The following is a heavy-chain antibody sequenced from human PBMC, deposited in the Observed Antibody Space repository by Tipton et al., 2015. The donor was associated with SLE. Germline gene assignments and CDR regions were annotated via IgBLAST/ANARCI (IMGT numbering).Heavy chain of an antibody. D-gene: IGHD2-2*01. J-gene: IGHJ4*02. CDR3: VVCSPSSCSYFDY. Sequence: TLSLTCAVSGDSLISDYYWGWVRQPAGKGLGWIGRICCGGSTKYNPSLDSRVSLSVGASKDQFSLKLSSVTAADTAVYYCVVCSPSSCSYFDYWGQGRLVTVSS. CDR1: GDSLISDYY. V-gene: IGHV4-61*02. CDR2: ICCGGST.